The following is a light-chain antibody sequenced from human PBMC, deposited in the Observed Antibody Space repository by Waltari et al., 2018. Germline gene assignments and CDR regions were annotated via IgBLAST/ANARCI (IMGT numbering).Light chain of an antibody. V-gene: IGKV4-1*01. CDR2: WAS. Sequence: DIVMIQSQDSLAVSPGARATPNCTSSLTVLYSSNNKNSLAWYQQKAGQPPKLLINWASTREFGVPDRFSGSGSGTDFTLTISSLQAEDVAVYYCKQYFRTPPTFGQGTKLEIK. J-gene: IGKJ2*01. CDR1: LTVLYSSNNKNS. CDR3: KQYFRTPPT.